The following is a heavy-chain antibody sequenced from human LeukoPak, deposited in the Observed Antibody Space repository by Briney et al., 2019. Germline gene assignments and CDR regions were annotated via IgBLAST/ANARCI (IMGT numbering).Heavy chain of an antibody. J-gene: IGHJ6*02. V-gene: IGHV3-30*18. CDR1: GFSFRSYG. CDR2: ISYDGNNQ. D-gene: IGHD4-17*01. Sequence: GGSLRLSCAASGFSFRSYGMHWFRQAPGKGLEWVAVISYDGNNQYYADSVKGRFTISRENSKNTLYLQMNSLRAEDTAVYYCSKDGSTVISYYYGMDVWGQGTTVTVSS. CDR3: SKDGSTVISYYYGMDV.